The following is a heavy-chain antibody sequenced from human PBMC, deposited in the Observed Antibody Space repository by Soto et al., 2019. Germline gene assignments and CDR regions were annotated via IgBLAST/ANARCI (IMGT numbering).Heavy chain of an antibody. CDR2: ISGSGGST. CDR3: AKGKTQQNYYNYFDY. Sequence: AGGSLRLSCAASGFTFSSYAMSWVRQAPGKGLEWVSAISGSGGSTYYADSVKGRFTISRDNSKNTLYLQMNSLRAEDTAVYYCAKGKTQQNYYNYFDYWGQGTLVTVSS. J-gene: IGHJ4*02. D-gene: IGHD3-10*01. V-gene: IGHV3-23*01. CDR1: GFTFSSYA.